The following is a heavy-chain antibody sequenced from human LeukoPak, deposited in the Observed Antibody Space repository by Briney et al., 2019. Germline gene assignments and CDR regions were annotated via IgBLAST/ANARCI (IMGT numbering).Heavy chain of an antibody. D-gene: IGHD5-18*01. V-gene: IGHV3-21*01. Sequence: PGGSLRLSCAASGFTFSSYSMNWVRQAPGKGLKWVSSISSSSSYIYYADSVKGRFTISRDNAKNSLYLQMNSLRAEDTAVYYCARGPKIRGYSYGYYYYYYMDVWGKGTTVTVSS. J-gene: IGHJ6*03. CDR1: GFTFSSYS. CDR3: ARGPKIRGYSYGYYYYYYMDV. CDR2: ISSSSSYI.